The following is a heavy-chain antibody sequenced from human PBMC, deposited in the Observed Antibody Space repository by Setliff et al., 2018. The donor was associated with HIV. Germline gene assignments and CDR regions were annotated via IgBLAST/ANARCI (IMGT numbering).Heavy chain of an antibody. D-gene: IGHD1-7*01. CDR3: ARDRYTWNYGKNYMDV. CDR2: INHSGST. V-gene: IGHV4-34*01. J-gene: IGHJ6*03. CDR1: GGSFSGYY. Sequence: SETLSLTCAVYGGSFSGYYWSWIRQPSGKGLEWIGEINHSGSTNYNPSLKSRVTISVDTSKNQFSLKLSSVTAADTAVYYCARDRYTWNYGKNYMDVWGKGTTVTVSS.